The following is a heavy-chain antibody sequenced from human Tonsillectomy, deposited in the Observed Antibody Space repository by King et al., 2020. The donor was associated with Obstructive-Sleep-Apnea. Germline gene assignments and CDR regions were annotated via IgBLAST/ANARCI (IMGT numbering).Heavy chain of an antibody. Sequence: VQLQQWGAGLLKPSETLSLTCAVYGGSVSDYYWSWIRQPPGKGLEWIGEINHSGNTNSNPSLKSLVTIEVDTSNNQFSLNLSSVTAADTAVYYCARGSGAAAVNWFDPWGQGTLVTVSS. CDR2: INHSGNT. J-gene: IGHJ5*02. V-gene: IGHV4-34*01. CDR3: ARGSGAAAVNWFDP. CDR1: GGSVSDYY. D-gene: IGHD6-13*01.